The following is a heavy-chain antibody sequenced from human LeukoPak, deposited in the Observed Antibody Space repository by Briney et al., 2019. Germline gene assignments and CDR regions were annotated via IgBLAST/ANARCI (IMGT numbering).Heavy chain of an antibody. J-gene: IGHJ3*02. CDR1: GYNFPGYY. CDR3: ARDYYDSSGRGAFDI. D-gene: IGHD3-22*01. Sequence: ASVKVSCKASGYNFPGYYIHWVRQAPGQGLEWMGWTNPHNGGTNYTQKFQGRVTMTRDTSITTVHMELSRLRSDDTAVYYCARDYYDSSGRGAFDIWGQGTTVTVSS. V-gene: IGHV1-2*02. CDR2: TNPHNGGT.